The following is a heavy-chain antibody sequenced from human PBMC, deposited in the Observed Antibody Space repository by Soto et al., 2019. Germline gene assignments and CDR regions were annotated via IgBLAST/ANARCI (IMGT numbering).Heavy chain of an antibody. D-gene: IGHD5-12*01. CDR1: GFTFSSYG. V-gene: IGHV3-30*18. CDR2: ISYDGSNK. CDR3: AKILEMATITGHFDY. Sequence: GGSLRLSCAASGFTFSSYGMHWVRQAPGKGLEWVAVISYDGSNKYYADSVKGRFTISRDNSKNTLYLQMNSLRAEDTAVYYCAKILEMATITGHFDYWGQGTLVTVFS. J-gene: IGHJ4*02.